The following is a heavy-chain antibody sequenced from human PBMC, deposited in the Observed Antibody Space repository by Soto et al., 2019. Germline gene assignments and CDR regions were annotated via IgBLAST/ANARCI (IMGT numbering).Heavy chain of an antibody. Sequence: QVQLQESGPGLVKPSETLSLTCTVSGDSMSPYYWSWIRQPPGKGLEWIGFIYYTGSTNYNPSLKSRVTLSVDTSKKQFSLELSSATAADTAVYHCARPRRYNLNSGPYYFDYWGQGTLVTVSS. CDR3: ARPRRYNLNSGPYYFDY. D-gene: IGHD1-7*01. V-gene: IGHV4-59*01. J-gene: IGHJ4*02. CDR1: GDSMSPYY. CDR2: IYYTGST.